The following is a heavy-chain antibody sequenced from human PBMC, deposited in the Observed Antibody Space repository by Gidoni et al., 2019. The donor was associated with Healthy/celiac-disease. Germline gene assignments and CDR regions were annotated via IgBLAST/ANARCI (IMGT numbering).Heavy chain of an antibody. CDR2: INHSGSS. J-gene: IGHJ5*02. V-gene: IGHV4-34*01. Sequence: QVQLQQWGAALLKPSENLSLTSAVYGGFFSGYYCSWIRQPPGKGLEWIWDINHSGSSNYNPSLTSRVTISVDTSKNQLSLKLSSVTAADTAVYYCARGSPLLNWFDPWGQGTLVTVSS. CDR3: ARGSPLLNWFDP. CDR1: GGFFSGYY.